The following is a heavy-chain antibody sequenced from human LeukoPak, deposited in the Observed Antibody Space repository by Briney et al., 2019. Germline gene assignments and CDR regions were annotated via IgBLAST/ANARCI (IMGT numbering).Heavy chain of an antibody. Sequence: GGPLTLSCAASGFTFSSYWMRWVRQAPGKGLGWVAKIKHDESEKYYVDSERRRFTIYRENAKNSLYLQMNNLRAEDTAVYYCARALDSSSSRDQAFEYWGQGTLVTVSS. CDR1: GFTFSSYW. D-gene: IGHD2-2*01. J-gene: IGHJ4*02. CDR2: IKHDESEK. CDR3: ARALDSSSSRDQAFEY. V-gene: IGHV3-7*01.